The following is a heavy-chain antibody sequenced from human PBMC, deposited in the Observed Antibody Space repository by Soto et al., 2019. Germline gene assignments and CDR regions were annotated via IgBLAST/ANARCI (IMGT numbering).Heavy chain of an antibody. V-gene: IGHV4-34*02. CDR1: GGSFSGYY. CDR2: INHCGGT. CDR3: ARDRQYYQFWSGCQNEGPCAMDV. J-gene: IGHJ6*02. Sequence: QVQPEQWGAGLLKPSETLSLTCAAYGGSFSGYYWTWIRQAPGKGLEWIGEINHCGGTNYNSSLKSRVTISVDTSKNQFSLILYSVTAADTAVYYCARDRQYYQFWSGCQNEGPCAMDVWGQGTTVTVSS. D-gene: IGHD3-3*02.